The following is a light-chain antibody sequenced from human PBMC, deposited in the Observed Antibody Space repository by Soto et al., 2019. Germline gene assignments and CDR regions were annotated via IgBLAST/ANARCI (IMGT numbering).Light chain of an antibody. CDR2: DAS. Sequence: EVVLTQSPATLSLSPGERATLSCRASQSVSSYLAWYQQKPGQAPRLLIYDASNRATGIPGRFSGSGSGTDFTLTISSREPEDFAVYYCQHRSHWPPWTFGQGTKV. CDR3: QHRSHWPPWT. J-gene: IGKJ1*01. CDR1: QSVSSY. V-gene: IGKV3-11*01.